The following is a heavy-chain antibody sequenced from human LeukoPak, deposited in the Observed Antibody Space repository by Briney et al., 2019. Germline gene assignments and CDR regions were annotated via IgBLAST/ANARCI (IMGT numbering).Heavy chain of an antibody. D-gene: IGHD2-2*01. J-gene: IGHJ3*02. CDR2: IYYSGST. V-gene: IGHV4-59*01. Sequence: PSETLSLTCTVSGGSIGSYYWSWIRQPPGKGLEWIGYIYYSGSTNYNPSLKSRVTISVDTSKNQFSLKLSSVTAADSAVYYCARVASDIVVVPAPFDIWGQGTMVTVSS. CDR3: ARVASDIVVVPAPFDI. CDR1: GGSIGSYY.